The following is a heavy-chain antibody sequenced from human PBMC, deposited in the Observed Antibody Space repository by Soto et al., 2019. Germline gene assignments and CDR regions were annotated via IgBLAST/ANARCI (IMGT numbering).Heavy chain of an antibody. V-gene: IGHV4-61*01. CDR1: GGSVSSGSYY. Sequence: QVQLQESGPGLVKPSETLSLTCTVSGGSVSSGSYYWSWIRQPPGKGLEWIGYIYYSGSTNYNPSLKSRVTISVDTSKNQFSLKLSAVTAADTAVYYCARDSKWFGESHYSYGMDVWGQGTTVTVSS. CDR3: ARDSKWFGESHYSYGMDV. CDR2: IYYSGST. D-gene: IGHD3-10*01. J-gene: IGHJ6*02.